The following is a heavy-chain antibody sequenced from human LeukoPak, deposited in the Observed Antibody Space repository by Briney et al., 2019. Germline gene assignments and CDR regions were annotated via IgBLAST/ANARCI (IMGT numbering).Heavy chain of an antibody. V-gene: IGHV3-11*01. CDR3: ARVSWHYYDSSGYLVY. CDR1: GFTFSDYY. Sequence: GGSLRLSCAASGFTFSDYYMSWIRQAPGKGLEWVSYISSSGSTIYYADSVKGRFTISRDNAKNSLYLQMNSLRAEDMAVYYCARVSWHYYDSSGYLVYWGQGTLVTVSS. D-gene: IGHD3-22*01. J-gene: IGHJ4*02. CDR2: ISSSGSTI.